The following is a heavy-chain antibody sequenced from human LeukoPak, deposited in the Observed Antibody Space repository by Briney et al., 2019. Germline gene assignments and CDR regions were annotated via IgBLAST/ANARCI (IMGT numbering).Heavy chain of an antibody. Sequence: ASVKVSCKAPGYTFTSYYMHWVRQAPGQGLEWMGIINPSGGSTSYAQKFQGRVTMTRDTSTSTVYMELSSLRSEDTAVYYCARDPVVVVPAAIYYYYGMDVWGQGTTVTVSS. J-gene: IGHJ6*02. CDR1: GYTFTSYY. D-gene: IGHD2-2*01. V-gene: IGHV1-46*01. CDR3: ARDPVVVVPAAIYYYYGMDV. CDR2: INPSGGST.